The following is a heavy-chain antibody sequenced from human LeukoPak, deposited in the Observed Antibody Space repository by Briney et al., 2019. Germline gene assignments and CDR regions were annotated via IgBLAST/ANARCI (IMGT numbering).Heavy chain of an antibody. V-gene: IGHV3-30*18. CDR3: AKEGADVGALDY. CDR2: ISYDGSNK. Sequence: PGGSLRLSCAASGFTFSSYVMHWVRQAPGKGLEWVAVISYDGSNKYYADSVKGRFTISRDNSKNTLYLQMNSLRAEDTAVYYCAKEGADVGALDYWGQGTLVTVSS. J-gene: IGHJ4*02. D-gene: IGHD1-26*01. CDR1: GFTFSSYV.